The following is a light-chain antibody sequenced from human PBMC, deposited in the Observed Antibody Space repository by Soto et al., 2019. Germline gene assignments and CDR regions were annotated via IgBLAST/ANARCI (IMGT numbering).Light chain of an antibody. V-gene: IGKV3-11*01. CDR3: QQRSNWSVT. CDR1: QSVSSY. CDR2: DAS. Sequence: EIVLTQSPATLSLSPGDGATLSCRAMQSVSSYLAWYPQKPGQAPRLLIYDASNMATGIPARFSGSGSGTDFTLIISSLEPEDFAVYYWQQRSNWSVTFGLGTKVEV. J-gene: IGKJ1*01.